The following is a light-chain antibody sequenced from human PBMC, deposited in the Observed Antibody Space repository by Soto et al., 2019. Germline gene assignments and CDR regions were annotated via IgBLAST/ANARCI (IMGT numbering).Light chain of an antibody. J-gene: IGLJ2*01. CDR1: SSDVGSYNL. CDR2: EGS. V-gene: IGLV2-23*01. Sequence: QSVLTQPASVSGSPGQSITISCTGTSSDVGSYNLVSWYQQHPGKAPKLMIYEGSKRPSGVSNRFSGSKSGNTASLTISGLQAEGEADYYCCSYAGTVVFGGGTKLTVL. CDR3: CSYAGTVV.